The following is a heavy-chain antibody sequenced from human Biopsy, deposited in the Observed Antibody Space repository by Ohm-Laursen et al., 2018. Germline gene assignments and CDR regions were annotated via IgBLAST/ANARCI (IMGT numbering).Heavy chain of an antibody. CDR1: RDSISNYY. CDR2: IYYTGST. V-gene: IGHV4-59*12. J-gene: IGHJ3*02. Sequence: GTLSLTCTVSRDSISNYYWTWIRQSPGKGLEWIGYIYYTGSTNYNPSVKSRVTISVDTSKNQFSLNLSPVTAADTAVYYCARLTGDYIWGNWRINHDPFDIWDQGTSVTVSS. D-gene: IGHD3-16*01. CDR3: ARLTGDYIWGNWRINHDPFDI.